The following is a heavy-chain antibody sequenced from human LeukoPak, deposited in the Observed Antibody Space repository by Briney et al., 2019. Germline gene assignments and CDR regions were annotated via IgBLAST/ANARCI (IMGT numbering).Heavy chain of an antibody. V-gene: IGHV3-30*02. CDR3: ARGRGYSYGNFDY. D-gene: IGHD5-18*01. CDR2: IRYDGSKK. J-gene: IGHJ4*02. Sequence: GGSLRLSCAASGFIFSSYGMHWVRQAPGKGLEWVAFIRYDGSKKYYADSVKGRFTISRDNAKNSLYLQMNSLRAEDTAVYYCARGRGYSYGNFDYWGQGTLVTVSS. CDR1: GFIFSSYG.